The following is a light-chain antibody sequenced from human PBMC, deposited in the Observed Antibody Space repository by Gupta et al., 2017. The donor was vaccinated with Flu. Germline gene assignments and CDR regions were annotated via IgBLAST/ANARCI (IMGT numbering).Light chain of an antibody. J-gene: IGKJ2*02. CDR1: QSVRSNY. CDR2: GAS. V-gene: IGKV3-20*01. Sequence: VTLSLSPGERATLSCRASQSVRSNYLAWYQQKPGQAPRLLIYGASSRATGIPDRFSGSGSGTDFTLTISGLEPEDFVVYYCQQYDSSPCTFGQGTKVEIK. CDR3: QQYDSSPCT.